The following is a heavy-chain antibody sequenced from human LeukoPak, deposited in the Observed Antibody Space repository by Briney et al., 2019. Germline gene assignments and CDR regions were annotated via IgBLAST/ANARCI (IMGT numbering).Heavy chain of an antibody. Sequence: PGGSLRLSCAASGFTFSSYAMSWVRQAPGKGLEWVSYISSSGSTIYYADSVKGRFTISRDDAKNSLYLQMNSLRAEDTAVYYCARVPGMVVPNYYYYYYMDVWGKGTTVTVSS. J-gene: IGHJ6*03. CDR2: ISSSGSTI. CDR3: ARVPGMVVPNYYYYYYMDV. CDR1: GFTFSSYA. V-gene: IGHV3-48*03. D-gene: IGHD2-15*01.